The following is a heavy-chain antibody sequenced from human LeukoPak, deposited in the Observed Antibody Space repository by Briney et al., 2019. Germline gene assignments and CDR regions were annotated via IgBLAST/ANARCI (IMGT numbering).Heavy chain of an antibody. CDR1: GFTFSAFG. Sequence: GGSLRLSCAATGFTFSAFGMHWVRQAPGKGLEWVAFISYDGSNQYYEDSLKGRFTISRDNSKNEVYLEMSRLRPEDSALYYCVKDDFYDADEAWGGGTLVTVPS. J-gene: IGHJ5*02. V-gene: IGHV3-30*02. D-gene: IGHD3-22*01. CDR3: VKDDFYDADEA. CDR2: ISYDGSNQ.